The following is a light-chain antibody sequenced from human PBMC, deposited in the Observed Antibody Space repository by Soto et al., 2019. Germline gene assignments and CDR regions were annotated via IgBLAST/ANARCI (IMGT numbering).Light chain of an antibody. J-gene: IGLJ1*01. V-gene: IGLV1-40*01. CDR3: QSYDSSLTGSKV. CDR2: GNS. CDR1: SSNIGAPYD. Sequence: QSVLTQSPSVSGAPGQRVTISCTGSSSNIGAPYDVHWYQQLPGTAPRLLIYGNSNRPSGVPDRFSGSKSGTSASLAITGLQAEDEADYYCQSYDSSLTGSKVFGTGTKLTVL.